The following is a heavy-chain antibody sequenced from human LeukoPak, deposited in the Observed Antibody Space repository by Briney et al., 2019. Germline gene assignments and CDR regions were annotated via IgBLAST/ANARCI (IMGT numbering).Heavy chain of an antibody. Sequence: ASVKVSCKPSGCTFSSYAISWVRQAPGQGLEWMGGIIPIFGTANYAQKFQGRVTITTDESTSTAYMELSSLRSEDTAVYYCARDYQWLKSREPGWFDPWGQGTLVTVSS. V-gene: IGHV1-69*05. CDR1: GCTFSSYA. CDR2: IIPIFGTA. CDR3: ARDYQWLKSREPGWFDP. D-gene: IGHD3-22*01. J-gene: IGHJ5*02.